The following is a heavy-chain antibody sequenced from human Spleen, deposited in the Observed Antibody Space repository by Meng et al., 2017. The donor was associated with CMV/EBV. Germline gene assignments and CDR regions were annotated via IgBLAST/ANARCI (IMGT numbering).Heavy chain of an antibody. CDR3: ARRLGSGTYRPGLMDV. J-gene: IGHJ6*02. CDR1: YSFTNSW. V-gene: IGHV5-51*01. D-gene: IGHD3-10*01. CDR2: IYPGDSDT. Sequence: YSFTNSWFGWVRQMPGKGLEWMGIIYPGDSDTIYSPSFQGQVIISADKSISTAYLQWSSLKASDTAMYYCARRLGSGTYRPGLMDVWGQGTTVTVSS.